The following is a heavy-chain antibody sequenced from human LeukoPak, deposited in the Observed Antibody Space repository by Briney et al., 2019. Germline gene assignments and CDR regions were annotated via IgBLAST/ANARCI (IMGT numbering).Heavy chain of an antibody. Sequence: SETLSLTCTVSGGSISSYYWSWIRQPPGKGLEWIGYIYYSGSTNYNPSLKSRVTISVDTSKNQFSLKLSSVTAADTAVYYCAGGLWFGELSESLPLFDPWGQGTLVTVSS. CDR1: GGSISSYY. CDR3: AGGLWFGELSESLPLFDP. J-gene: IGHJ5*02. V-gene: IGHV4-59*01. D-gene: IGHD3-10*01. CDR2: IYYSGST.